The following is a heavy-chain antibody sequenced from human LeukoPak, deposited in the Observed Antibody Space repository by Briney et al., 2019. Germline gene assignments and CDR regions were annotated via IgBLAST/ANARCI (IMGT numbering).Heavy chain of an antibody. J-gene: IGHJ4*02. CDR3: AREGIAVAGTPIYFDY. Sequence: SETLSLTCAGYGGSFSGYYWSWIRQPPVKGLEWIGEINHSGSTNYNPSLKSRVTISVDTFKNQFSLKLSSVNAAETAVYYCAREGIAVAGTPIYFDYWGQGTLVTVSS. D-gene: IGHD6-19*01. CDR1: GGSFSGYY. CDR2: INHSGST. V-gene: IGHV4-34*01.